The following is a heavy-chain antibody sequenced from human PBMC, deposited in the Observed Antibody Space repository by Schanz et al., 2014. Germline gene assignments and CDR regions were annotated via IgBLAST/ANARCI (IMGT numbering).Heavy chain of an antibody. J-gene: IGHJ3*02. Sequence: EVQLVESGGGLVQPGGSLRLSCAASGFTVSSNYMSWVRQAPGKGLESVSVIYPDGSTNYCDSMKGRITVSRDEWKTTMYLQVNSLGGEDSAVYYCASLSGSYFWAFDIGAQGTGGTVS. D-gene: IGHD3-10*01. V-gene: IGHV3-66*01. CDR1: GFTVSSNY. CDR2: IYPDGST. CDR3: ASLSGSYFWAFDI.